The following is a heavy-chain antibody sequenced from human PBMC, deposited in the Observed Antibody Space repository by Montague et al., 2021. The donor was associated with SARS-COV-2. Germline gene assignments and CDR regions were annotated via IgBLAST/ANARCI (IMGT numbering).Heavy chain of an antibody. CDR2: ISYSGRT. CDR1: GXSVSSSPYY. V-gene: IGHV4-39*01. D-gene: IGHD3-10*01. Sequence: SETLSLTCTASGXSVSSSPYYWGWIRQPPGRGLEWVGSISYSGRTYFSPSLKSRLTISVDSSENQFSLRLSSVTAADTAVYYCASSYYYGSGTYVYNYYMDVWGKGTTVTVSS. CDR3: ASSYYYGSGTYVYNYYMDV. J-gene: IGHJ6*03.